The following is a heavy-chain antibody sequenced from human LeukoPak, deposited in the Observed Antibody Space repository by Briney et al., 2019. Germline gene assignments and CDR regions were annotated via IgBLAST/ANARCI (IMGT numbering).Heavy chain of an antibody. V-gene: IGHV4-59*12. CDR2: IYYSGYT. D-gene: IGHD3-3*01. Sequence: PSETLSLTCTVSGGSISSYYWSWVRQPPGKGLEWIGYIYYSGYTNYNPSLKSRVTISVDMSKNQFSLKLSSVTAADTAVYYCARSITIFGVVPGVDYYYGMDVWGQGTTVTVSS. CDR3: ARSITIFGVVPGVDYYYGMDV. J-gene: IGHJ6*02. CDR1: GGSISSYY.